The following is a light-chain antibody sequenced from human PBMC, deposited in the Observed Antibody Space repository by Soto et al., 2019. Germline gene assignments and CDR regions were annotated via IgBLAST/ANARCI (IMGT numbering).Light chain of an antibody. CDR3: QQYSSLPHT. V-gene: IGKV3-20*01. CDR2: GIS. CDR1: QSVTNSF. J-gene: IGKJ2*01. Sequence: ESVLTQSPGTLSLSPGERATLSCRTSQSVTNSFFAWYQQRPGQAPRLLIYGISSRATGIPDRFSGSGSGTDFTLTITRLEPVDFVVYYCQQYSSLPHTFGQGTKLEVK.